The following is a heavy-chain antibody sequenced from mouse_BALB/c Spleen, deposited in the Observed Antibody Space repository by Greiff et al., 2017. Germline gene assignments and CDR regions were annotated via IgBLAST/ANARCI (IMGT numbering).Heavy chain of an antibody. CDR3: ARKLRDY. Sequence: VQLQQSGAELVKPGASVKLSCTASGFNIKDTYMHWVKQRPEQGLEWIGRIDPANGNTKYDPKFKGKATLTADKSSSTAYMQLSSLTSEDSAVYFCARKLRDYWGQGTTLTVSS. CDR2: IDPANGNT. V-gene: IGHV14-3*02. CDR1: GFNIKDTY. J-gene: IGHJ2*01.